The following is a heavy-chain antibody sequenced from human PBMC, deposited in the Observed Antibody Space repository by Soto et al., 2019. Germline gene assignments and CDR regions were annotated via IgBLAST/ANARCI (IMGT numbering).Heavy chain of an antibody. CDR2: IYYSGST. CDR1: GCSISSYY. J-gene: IGHJ4*02. V-gene: IGHV4-59*01. Sequence: SETLSHTCTVSGCSISSYYWSWIPPPPGKGLEWIGYIYYSGSTNYNPSLKSRVTISVDTSKNQFSLKLSSVTAADTAVYYCARVKYYYGSGSYYFDYWGQGTLVTVSS. D-gene: IGHD3-10*01. CDR3: ARVKYYYGSGSYYFDY.